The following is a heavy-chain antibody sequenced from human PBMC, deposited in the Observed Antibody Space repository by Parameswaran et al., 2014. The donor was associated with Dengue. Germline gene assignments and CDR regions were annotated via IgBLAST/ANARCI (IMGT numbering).Heavy chain of an antibody. D-gene: IGHD3-9*01. Sequence: LEWVSSISSSSSYIYYADSVKGRFTISRDNAKNSLYLQMNSLRAEDTAVYYCARDNGHYDILTGLGYYYMDVWGKGDHGHRLL. CDR3: ARDNGHYDILTGLGYYYMDV. J-gene: IGHJ6*03. V-gene: IGHV3-21*01. CDR2: ISSSSSYI.